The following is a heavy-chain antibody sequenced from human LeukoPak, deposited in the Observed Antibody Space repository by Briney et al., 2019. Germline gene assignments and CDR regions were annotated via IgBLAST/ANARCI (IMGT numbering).Heavy chain of an antibody. CDR1: GYTFTGYY. V-gene: IGHV1-8*02. D-gene: IGHD3-10*01. CDR3: ARMSFMGRAFDP. J-gene: IGHJ5*02. CDR2: MNPNSGNT. Sequence: ASVKVSCKASGYTFTGYYMHWVRQAPGQGLDWMGWMNPNSGNTGYAQKFQGRVTMTRNTSISTAYMELSSLRSEDTAVYYCARMSFMGRAFDPWGQGTLVTVSS.